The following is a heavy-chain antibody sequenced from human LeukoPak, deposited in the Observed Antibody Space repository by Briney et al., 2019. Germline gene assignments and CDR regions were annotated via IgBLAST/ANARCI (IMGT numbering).Heavy chain of an antibody. CDR2: INHDGSTT. J-gene: IGHJ4*02. V-gene: IGHV3-74*01. Sequence: GGSLRLSCAASGFTFSSYWMHWVRQAPGKGLVWVSRINHDGSTTTYADSVKGRFTISRDNAKNTLYLHMNSLRADDTALYYCARSAWVDYSDHWGQGTLVTVSS. D-gene: IGHD2-15*01. CDR3: ARSAWVDYSDH. CDR1: GFTFSSYW.